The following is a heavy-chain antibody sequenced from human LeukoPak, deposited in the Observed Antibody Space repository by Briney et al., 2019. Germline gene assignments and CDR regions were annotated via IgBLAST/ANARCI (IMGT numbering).Heavy chain of an antibody. J-gene: IGHJ4*02. CDR2: ISWNSGSI. CDR3: AKEKWPWFGELGEGYSDY. CDR1: GFTFDDYA. Sequence: GGSLRLSCAASGFTFDDYAMHWVRQAPGKGLEWVSGISWNSGSIGYADSVKGRFTISRDNAKNSLYLQMNSLRAEDMALYYCAKEKWPWFGELGEGYSDYWGQGTLVTVSS. V-gene: IGHV3-9*03. D-gene: IGHD3-10*01.